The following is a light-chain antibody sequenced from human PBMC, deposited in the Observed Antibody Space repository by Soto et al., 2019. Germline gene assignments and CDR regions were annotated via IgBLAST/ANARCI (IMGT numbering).Light chain of an antibody. CDR3: HQYDSWT. Sequence: EIVLTQSPGTLSLSPGERATLSCRASQSVSSSSLVWYQQKPGRAPRLLIYGTSSRATGIPDRFSGSGSGTDFTLTISRLEPEDFAVYYCHQYDSWTFGQGTKVDIK. J-gene: IGKJ1*01. CDR1: QSVSSSS. V-gene: IGKV3-20*01. CDR2: GTS.